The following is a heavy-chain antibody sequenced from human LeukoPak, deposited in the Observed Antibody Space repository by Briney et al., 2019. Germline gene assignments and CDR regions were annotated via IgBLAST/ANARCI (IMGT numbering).Heavy chain of an antibody. J-gene: IGHJ6*02. CDR3: ASPGLTYYYDSSGYGNKPMDV. V-gene: IGHV4-34*01. Sequence: SETLSLTCAVYGGSFSGYYWSWVRQPPGKGLEWIGEINHSGSTNYNPSLKSRVTISVDTSKNQFSLKLSSVPAADTAVYYCASPGLTYYYDSSGYGNKPMDVWGQGTTVTVSS. D-gene: IGHD3-22*01. CDR1: GGSFSGYY. CDR2: INHSGST.